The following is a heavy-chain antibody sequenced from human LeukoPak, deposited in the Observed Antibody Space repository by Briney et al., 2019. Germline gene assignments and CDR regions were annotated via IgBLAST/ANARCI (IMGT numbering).Heavy chain of an antibody. V-gene: IGHV5-51*01. CDR2: IYPGDSDT. J-gene: IGHJ4*02. D-gene: IGHD3-9*01. Sequence: GESLSISCKGSGYSFTNYWIGWVRQMPGKGLEWMWIIYPGDSDTRYSPSFQGQVTITTDKSISTAYLQWRSLQATDAAMYSCARHRSEYFASLDYWGQGTLVTVPS. CDR1: GYSFTNYW. CDR3: ARHRSEYFASLDY.